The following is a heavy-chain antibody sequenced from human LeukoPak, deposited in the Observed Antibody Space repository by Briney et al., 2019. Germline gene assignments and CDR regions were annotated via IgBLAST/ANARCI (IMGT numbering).Heavy chain of an antibody. CDR2: INAGNGNT. V-gene: IGHV1-3*01. CDR1: GYTFTSYA. D-gene: IGHD2-15*01. J-gene: IGHJ5*02. Sequence: GASVKVSCKASGYTFTSYAMHWVLQAPGQRLEWMGWINAGNGNTKYSQKFQGRVTITRDTSASTAYMELSSLRSEDTAVYYCARDRSGGSCFDPWGQGTLVTVSS. CDR3: ARDRSGGSCFDP.